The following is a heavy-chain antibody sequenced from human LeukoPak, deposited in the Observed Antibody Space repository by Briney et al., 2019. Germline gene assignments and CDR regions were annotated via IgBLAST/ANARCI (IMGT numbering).Heavy chain of an antibody. CDR2: INHSGST. V-gene: IGHV4-34*01. CDR1: GGSFSGYY. J-gene: IGHJ4*02. Sequence: SETLSLTCAVYGGSFSGYYWSWIRQPPGKGLEWIGEINHSGSTNYNPSLKRRVTISVDTSKNQFSLKLSSVTAADTAVYYCARATWGFDYWGQGTRVTVSS. CDR3: ARATWGFDY. D-gene: IGHD7-27*01.